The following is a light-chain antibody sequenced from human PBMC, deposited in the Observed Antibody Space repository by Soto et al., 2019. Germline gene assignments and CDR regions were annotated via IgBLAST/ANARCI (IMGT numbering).Light chain of an antibody. CDR3: QQYGTSPWT. CDR1: QSVNSDY. J-gene: IGKJ1*01. V-gene: IGKV3-20*01. CDR2: IAS. Sequence: EIVLTQSPGTLSLFPGERAILSCRATQSVNSDYLAWYQQKPGQAPRLLIYIASRRATDIPDRFSGSGSGTDFTLTISRLEPEDFAVYYCQQYGTSPWTFGQGTNVEIK.